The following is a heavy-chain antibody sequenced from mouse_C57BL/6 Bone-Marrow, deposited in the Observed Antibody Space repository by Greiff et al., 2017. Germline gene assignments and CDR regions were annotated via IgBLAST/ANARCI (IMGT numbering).Heavy chain of an antibody. J-gene: IGHJ4*01. V-gene: IGHV7-3*01. CDR2: IRNKANGYTT. CDR1: GFTFTDYY. D-gene: IGHD1-1*01. Sequence: EVKLVESGGGLVQPGGSLSLSCAASGFTFTDYYMSWVRQPPGKALEWLGFIRNKANGYTTEYSASVKGRFTISRDNSQSILYLQMNALRAEDSATYYCASLSYYYGSRYAMDYWGQGTSVTVSS. CDR3: ASLSYYYGSRYAMDY.